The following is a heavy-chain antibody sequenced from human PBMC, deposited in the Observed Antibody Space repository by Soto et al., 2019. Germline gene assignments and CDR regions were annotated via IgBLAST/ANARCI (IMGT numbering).Heavy chain of an antibody. J-gene: IGHJ4*02. D-gene: IGHD6-25*01. CDR2: ISGSGGST. V-gene: IGHV3-23*01. CDR1: GFTFSSYA. CDR3: AKRKRLRNDYFDY. Sequence: PGGSLRLSCAASGFTFSSYAMSWVRQAPGKGLEWVSAISGSGGSTYYADSVKGRFTISRDNSKNTLYPQMNSLRAEDTAVYYCAKRKRLRNDYFDYRGQGNLVTVSS.